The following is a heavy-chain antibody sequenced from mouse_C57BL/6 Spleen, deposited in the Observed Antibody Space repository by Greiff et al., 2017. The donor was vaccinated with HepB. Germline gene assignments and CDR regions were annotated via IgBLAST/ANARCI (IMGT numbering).Heavy chain of an antibody. CDR3: ARGSYFGSSFYAMDY. D-gene: IGHD1-1*01. Sequence: QVQLQQSGAELARPGASVKLSCKASGYTFTSYGISWVKQRTGQGLEWIGEIYPRSGNTYYNEKFKGKATLTADKSSSTAYMELRSLTSEDSAVYFCARGSYFGSSFYAMDYWGPGTSVTVSS. V-gene: IGHV1-81*01. CDR1: GYTFTSYG. J-gene: IGHJ4*01. CDR2: IYPRSGNT.